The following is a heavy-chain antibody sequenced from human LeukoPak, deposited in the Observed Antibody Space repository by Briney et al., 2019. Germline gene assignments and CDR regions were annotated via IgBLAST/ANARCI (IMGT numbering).Heavy chain of an antibody. CDR1: GGSFSGYY. Sequence: PSETLSLTCAVYGGSFSGYYWSWIRQPPGKGLEWIGYIYYSGSTNYNPSLKSRVTISVDTSKNQFSLKLSSVTAADTAVYYCARHTSKRSPFDYWGQGTLVTVSS. V-gene: IGHV4-59*08. J-gene: IGHJ4*02. CDR3: ARHTSKRSPFDY. CDR2: IYYSGST.